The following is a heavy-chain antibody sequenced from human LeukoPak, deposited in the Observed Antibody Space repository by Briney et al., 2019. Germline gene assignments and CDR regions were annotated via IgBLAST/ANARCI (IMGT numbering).Heavy chain of an antibody. D-gene: IGHD3-9*01. CDR3: ASLYDILTGYYSPPMDV. CDR2: IWYDGSNK. Sequence: GGSLRLSCAASGFTFSSYGMHWVRQAPGKGLEWVAVIWYDGSNKYYADSVKGRFTISRDNSKNTLYLQMNSLRAEDTAVYYCASLYDILTGYYSPPMDVWGKGTTVTISS. J-gene: IGHJ6*03. V-gene: IGHV3-33*08. CDR1: GFTFSSYG.